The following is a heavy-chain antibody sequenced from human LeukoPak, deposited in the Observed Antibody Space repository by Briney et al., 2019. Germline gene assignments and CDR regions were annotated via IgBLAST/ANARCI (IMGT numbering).Heavy chain of an antibody. D-gene: IGHD3-3*01. V-gene: IGHV3-48*01. CDR2: ISSSSNTM. CDR1: GFIFSSYS. Sequence: GGSLRLSCAASGFIFSSYSMNWVRQAPGKGLEWVSYISSSSNTMYYADSVKGRFTISRDNSKNTLYLQMNSLRAEDTAVYYCARDGGYDFWSGYYQDYWGQGTLVTVSS. CDR3: ARDGGYDFWSGYYQDY. J-gene: IGHJ4*02.